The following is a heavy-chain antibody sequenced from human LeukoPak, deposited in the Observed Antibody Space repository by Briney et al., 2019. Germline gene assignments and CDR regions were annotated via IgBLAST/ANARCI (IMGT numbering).Heavy chain of an antibody. Sequence: GESLRISCKGSGYSFTSYWISWVRQMPGKGLEWMGRIDPSDSYTNYSPSFQGHDTISADKSISTAYLQWSSLKASDTAMYYCATMDTAMDPATGAFDIWGQGTMVTVSS. CDR2: IDPSDSYT. CDR1: GYSFTSYW. J-gene: IGHJ3*02. CDR3: ATMDTAMDPATGAFDI. V-gene: IGHV5-10-1*01. D-gene: IGHD5-18*01.